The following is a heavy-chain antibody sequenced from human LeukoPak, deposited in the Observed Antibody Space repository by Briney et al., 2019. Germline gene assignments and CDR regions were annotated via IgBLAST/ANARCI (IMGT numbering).Heavy chain of an antibody. CDR2: IYHSGSA. J-gene: IGHJ4*02. V-gene: IGHV4-38-2*01. D-gene: IGHD3-9*01. CDR3: ASRGRGYYDILTGYYPFDY. CDR1: GYSISSGYY. Sequence: KPSETLSLTCAVSGYSISSGYYWGWIRQPPGKGLEWIGSIYHSGSAYYNPSLKSRVTISVDTSKNQFSLTLSSVTAADTAVYYCASRGRGYYDILTGYYPFDYWGQGTLVTVSS.